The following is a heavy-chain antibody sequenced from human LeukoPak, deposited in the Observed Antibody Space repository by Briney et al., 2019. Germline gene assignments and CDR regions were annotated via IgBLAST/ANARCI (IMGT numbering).Heavy chain of an antibody. V-gene: IGHV3-30-3*01. J-gene: IGHJ6*02. Sequence: GGSLRLSCAASGFTFSSYAMHWVRQAPGKGLEWVAVISYDGSNKYYADSVKGRFTISRDNSKNTLYLQMNSLRAEDTAVYYCARVMYAATPYYYYCGMDVWGQGTTVTVSS. CDR1: GFTFSSYA. CDR3: ARVMYAATPYYYYCGMDV. CDR2: ISYDGSNK. D-gene: IGHD2-8*01.